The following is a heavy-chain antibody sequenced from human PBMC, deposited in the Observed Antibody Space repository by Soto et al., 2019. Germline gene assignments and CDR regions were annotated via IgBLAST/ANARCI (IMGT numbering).Heavy chain of an antibody. D-gene: IGHD3-9*01. CDR3: ASNVGDILSGYFEN. CDR2: IYTSGIT. Sequence: LSLTCAVSGAPLSNHYWNWIRQPAGKGLEWIGRIYTSGITNYNPSLKSRFTMSVDTSKKQFYMRLSFVTAADTAVYFCASNVGDILSGYFENWGQGTQVTVSS. V-gene: IGHV4-59*10. J-gene: IGHJ4*02. CDR1: GAPLSNHY.